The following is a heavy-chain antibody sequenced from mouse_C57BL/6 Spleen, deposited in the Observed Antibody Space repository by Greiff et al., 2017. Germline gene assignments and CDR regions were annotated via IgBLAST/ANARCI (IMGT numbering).Heavy chain of an antibody. CDR1: GFTFSDYY. CDR2: INYDGSST. D-gene: IGHD2-5*01. CDR3: ARDLGYSNGYFDY. J-gene: IGHJ2*01. Sequence: VKLVESEGGLVQPGSSMKLSCTASGFTFSDYYMAWVRQVPEKGLEWVANINYDGSSTYYLDSLKSRFIISRDNAKNILYLQMSSLKSEDTATYYCARDLGYSNGYFDYWGQGTTLTVSS. V-gene: IGHV5-16*01.